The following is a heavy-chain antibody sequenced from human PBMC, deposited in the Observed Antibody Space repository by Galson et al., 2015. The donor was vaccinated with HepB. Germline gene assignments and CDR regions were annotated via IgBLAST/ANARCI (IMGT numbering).Heavy chain of an antibody. CDR3: ARQYYDFWSGYFGWFDH. V-gene: IGHV5-51*01. CDR2: IYPGDSDT. D-gene: IGHD3-3*01. Sequence: QSGAEVKKPGESLKISCKGSGSSFTSYWIGWVRQMPGKGLEWMGIIYPGDSDTRYSPSFQGQVTISADKSISTAYLQWSSLKASDTAMYYCARQYYDFWSGYFGWFDHWGQGTLVTVSS. CDR1: GSSFTSYW. J-gene: IGHJ5*02.